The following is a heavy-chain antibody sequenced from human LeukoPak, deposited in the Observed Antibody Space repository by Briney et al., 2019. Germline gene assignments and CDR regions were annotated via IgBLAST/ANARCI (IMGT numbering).Heavy chain of an antibody. J-gene: IGHJ4*02. CDR3: AKSGTPYGNYFDY. D-gene: IGHD1-1*01. Sequence: GGSLRLSCVASGITFSRHWMTWVRQAPGKGLEWVANIKEDGTKRNYVDSVKGRFTISRDNAKNSLYLQMNSLRAEDTAVYYCAKSGTPYGNYFDYWGQGTLVTVSS. CDR2: IKEDGTKR. CDR1: GITFSRHW. V-gene: IGHV3-7*01.